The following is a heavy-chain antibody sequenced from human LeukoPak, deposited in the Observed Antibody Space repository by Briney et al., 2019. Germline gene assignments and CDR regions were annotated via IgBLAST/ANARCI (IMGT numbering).Heavy chain of an antibody. J-gene: IGHJ2*01. CDR1: GGSISSYY. D-gene: IGHD2-2*01. CDR2: IYYSGST. Sequence: SETLSLTCTVPGGSISSYYWSWIRQPPGKGLEWIGYIYYSGSTNYNPSLKSRVTISVDTSKNQFSLKLSSVTAADTAVYYCARDPGCSSTSCYHWYFDLWGRGTLVTVSS. V-gene: IGHV4-59*01. CDR3: ARDPGCSSTSCYHWYFDL.